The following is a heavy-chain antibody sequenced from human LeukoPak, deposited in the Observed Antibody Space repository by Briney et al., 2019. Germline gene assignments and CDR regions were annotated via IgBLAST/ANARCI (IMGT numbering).Heavy chain of an antibody. CDR2: IYSGGST. CDR3: ASDSYSPEYFQH. Sequence: GGSLRLSCAASGFSVSNNYMSWLRQAPGKGLEWVSVIYSGGSTFYADSVKGRFTISRDNSKNTLYLQMNSLRAEDTAVYYCASDSYSPEYFQHWGQGTLVTVSS. J-gene: IGHJ1*01. D-gene: IGHD2-15*01. CDR1: GFSVSNNY. V-gene: IGHV3-66*01.